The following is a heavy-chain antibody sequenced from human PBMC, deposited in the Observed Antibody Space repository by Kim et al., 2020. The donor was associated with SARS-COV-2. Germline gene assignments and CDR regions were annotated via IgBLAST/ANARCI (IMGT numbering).Heavy chain of an antibody. D-gene: IGHD4-17*01. J-gene: IGHJ6*03. Sequence: GRFTISRDNSKNTLYLQMNSLRAEETAVYYCARKTLDYGDYEDYYYYMDVWGKGTTVTVSS. V-gene: IGHV3-30*01. CDR3: ARKTLDYGDYEDYYYYMDV.